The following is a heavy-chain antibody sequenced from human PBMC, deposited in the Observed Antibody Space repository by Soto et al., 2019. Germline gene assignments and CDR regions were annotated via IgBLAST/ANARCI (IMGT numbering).Heavy chain of an antibody. CDR3: TTRIAARPGYYYYYGMDV. Sequence: GGSLRLSCAASGFTFSNAWMSWVRQAPGKGLEWVGRIKSKTDGGTTDYAAPVKGRFTISRDDSKNTLYLQMNSLKTEDTAVYYCTTRIAARPGYYYYYGMDVWGQGTTVTV. J-gene: IGHJ6*02. CDR1: GFTFSNAW. CDR2: IKSKTDGGTT. D-gene: IGHD6-6*01. V-gene: IGHV3-15*01.